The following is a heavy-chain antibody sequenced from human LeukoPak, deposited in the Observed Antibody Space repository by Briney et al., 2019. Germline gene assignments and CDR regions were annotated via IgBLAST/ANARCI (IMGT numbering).Heavy chain of an antibody. CDR3: AKDGQWLPGDYFDY. J-gene: IGHJ4*02. V-gene: IGHV3-7*01. Sequence: GGSLRLSCVGSGYIFSTYWMNWVRQAPGKGLEWVANIKQDGSEKYHVDSVKGRFTISRDNAKNSLYLQMDSLRVEDTAVYYCAKDGQWLPGDYFDYWGQGTLVTVSS. D-gene: IGHD6-19*01. CDR1: GYIFSTYW. CDR2: IKQDGSEK.